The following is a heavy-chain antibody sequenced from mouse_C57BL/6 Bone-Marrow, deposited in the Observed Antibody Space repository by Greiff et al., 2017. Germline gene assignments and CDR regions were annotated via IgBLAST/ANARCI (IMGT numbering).Heavy chain of an antibody. CDR2: MHPNGGSP. D-gene: IGHD2-4*01. Sequence: VQLQQPGAELVKPGASVKLSCKASGYTFTNYWMHWVKQRPGQGLEWIGMMHPNGGSPDYNEKFKSEATLSVDKSSRTAYMEHSSLTSEDSAVYYCARSYDYDDYTMDNWGQGTSVSVSS. CDR1: GYTFTNYW. V-gene: IGHV1-64*01. J-gene: IGHJ4*01. CDR3: ARSYDYDDYTMDN.